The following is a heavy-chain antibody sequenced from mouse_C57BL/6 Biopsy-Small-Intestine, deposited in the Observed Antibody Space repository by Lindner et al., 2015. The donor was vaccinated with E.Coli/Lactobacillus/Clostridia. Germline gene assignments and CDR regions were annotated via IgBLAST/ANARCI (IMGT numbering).Heavy chain of an antibody. V-gene: IGHV1-18*01. CDR2: INPNSGGI. CDR1: EYTFTDYY. D-gene: IGHD5-5*01. Sequence: SVKVSCKASEYTFTDYYIHWVRQAPGQGLGWMGRINPNSGGINYPQKFQGRVTMTRDTSISTAYMELSRLTSDDTAVYYCARVPVYNTRTVDQYDYLMDVWGQGTTVTVSS. J-gene: IGHJ1*01. CDR3: ARVPVYNTRTVDQYDYLMDV.